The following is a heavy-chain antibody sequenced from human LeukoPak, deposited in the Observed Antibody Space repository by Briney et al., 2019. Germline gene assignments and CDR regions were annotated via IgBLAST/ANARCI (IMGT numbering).Heavy chain of an antibody. V-gene: IGHV4-39*01. D-gene: IGHD4-17*01. Sequence: ETLSLTCTVSGGSISSSSYYWGWIRQPPGQGLEWIGSIYYSGSTYYNPSLKSRVTISVDTSKNQFSLKLSSVTAADTAVYYCARLSTATPHAFDIWSQGTMVTVSS. CDR2: IYYSGST. J-gene: IGHJ3*02. CDR3: ARLSTATPHAFDI. CDR1: GGSISSSSYY.